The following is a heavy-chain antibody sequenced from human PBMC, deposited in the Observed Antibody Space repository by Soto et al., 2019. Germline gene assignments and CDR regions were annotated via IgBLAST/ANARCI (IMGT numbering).Heavy chain of an antibody. J-gene: IGHJ5*02. CDR2: FYTSGNT. Sequence: SETLSLTCTVSGGSVSGYYWSWIRQPAGKGLEWIGRFYTSGNTNYNPSLKSRVTMSLDTSKNQFSLKLSSVTAADTAVYFCASDSTGWFDPWGQGTLVTVS. CDR3: ASDSTGWFDP. V-gene: IGHV4-4*07. D-gene: IGHD7-27*01. CDR1: GGSVSGYY.